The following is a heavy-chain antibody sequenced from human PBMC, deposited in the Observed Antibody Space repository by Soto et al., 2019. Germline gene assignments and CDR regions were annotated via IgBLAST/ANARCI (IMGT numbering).Heavy chain of an antibody. V-gene: IGHV3-30-3*01. D-gene: IGHD5-12*01. CDR1: GFTFSSYA. J-gene: IGHJ6*02. CDR3: ARDYYRFNSGYGFSMDV. Sequence: GGSLRLSCAASGFTFSSYAMHWVRQAPGKGLEWVAVISYDGSNKYYADSVKGRFTISRDNSKNTLYLQMDSLRAEDTAVYYCARDYYRFNSGYGFSMDVWGQGTTVTVSS. CDR2: ISYDGSNK.